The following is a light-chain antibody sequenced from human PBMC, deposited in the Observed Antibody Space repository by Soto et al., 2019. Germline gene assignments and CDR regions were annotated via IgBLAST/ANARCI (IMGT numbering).Light chain of an antibody. Sequence: IVLTQSPTTLSFSPGERATLSCRASQSVSSYLAWYQQKPGQAPRLLIYGASSRATGIAARFSGSGSGREFTLTISSLQSEDSALYYCQQYSNWPTFGQGTRLEIK. J-gene: IGKJ5*01. CDR2: GAS. CDR3: QQYSNWPT. V-gene: IGKV3-15*01. CDR1: QSVSSY.